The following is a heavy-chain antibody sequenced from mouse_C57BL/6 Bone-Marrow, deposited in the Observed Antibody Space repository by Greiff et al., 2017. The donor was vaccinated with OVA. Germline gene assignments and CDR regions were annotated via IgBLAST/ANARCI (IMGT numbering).Heavy chain of an antibody. CDR2: IRLKSDNYAT. CDR3: TGDGSRAMDY. CDR1: GFTFSNYW. D-gene: IGHD1-1*01. J-gene: IGHJ4*01. V-gene: IGHV6-3*01. Sequence: EVKVEESGGGLVQPGGSMKLSCVASGFTFSNYWMNWVRQSPEQGLEWVAQIRLKSDNYATHYAESVKGRFTISRDDSKSSVYLQMNNLRAEDTGIYYCTGDGSRAMDYWGQGTSVTVSS.